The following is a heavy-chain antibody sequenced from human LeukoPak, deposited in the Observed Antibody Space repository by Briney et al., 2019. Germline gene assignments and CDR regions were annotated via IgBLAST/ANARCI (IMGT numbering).Heavy chain of an antibody. J-gene: IGHJ4*02. D-gene: IGHD3-10*01. V-gene: IGHV3-23*01. CDR1: GFTFSSYA. Sequence: GGSLRLSCAASGFTFSSYAMSWVRQAPGKGLDWVSGISCSGDNTYYADSVKDRFTISRDNSKFTLYLQMNSLKAEDTALYYCAKERSTDRAWFGELLEWVQGNMVTVSS. CDR2: ISCSGDNT. CDR3: AKERSTDRAWFGELLE.